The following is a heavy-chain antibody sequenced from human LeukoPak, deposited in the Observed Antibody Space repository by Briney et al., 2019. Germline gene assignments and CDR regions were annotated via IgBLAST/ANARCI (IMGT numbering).Heavy chain of an antibody. CDR3: AREYYYHSSGYYDYFDY. Sequence: PSETLSLTCTVSGGSISSYYWSWIRQPPGKGLEWIGYIYYSGSTNYNPSLKSRVTISVDTSKNQFSLKLSSVTAADTAVYYCAREYYYHSSGYYDYFDYRGQGTLVTVSS. J-gene: IGHJ4*02. CDR1: GGSISSYY. CDR2: IYYSGST. D-gene: IGHD3-22*01. V-gene: IGHV4-59*01.